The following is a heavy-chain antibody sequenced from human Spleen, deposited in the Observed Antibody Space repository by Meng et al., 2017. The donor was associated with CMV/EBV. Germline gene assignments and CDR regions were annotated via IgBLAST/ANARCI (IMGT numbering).Heavy chain of an antibody. V-gene: IGHV1-69*10. CDR3: AREFTAVSVWSGYTNWFDP. Sequence: SVKVSCKASGGTFSSYAISWVRQAPGQGLEWVGWIIPILDIPNYARKFRGRVTITADKSTSTAYMELSSLKSEDTAVYYCAREFTAVSVWSGYTNWFDPWGQGTLVTVSS. D-gene: IGHD3-3*01. CDR2: IIPILDIP. J-gene: IGHJ5*02. CDR1: GGTFSSYA.